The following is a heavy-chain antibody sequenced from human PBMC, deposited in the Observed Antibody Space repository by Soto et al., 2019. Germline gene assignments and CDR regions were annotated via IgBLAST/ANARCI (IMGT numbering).Heavy chain of an antibody. CDR1: GYTFTGYY. Sequence: ASVKVSCKASGYTFTGYYMHWVRQAPGQGLEWMGWINPNSGGTNYAQKFQGRVTMTRDTSISTAYMELSRLRSDDTAVYYCARDVSPTYYDILTGYPVYYYGMDVWGQGTTVTVSS. V-gene: IGHV1-2*02. CDR3: ARDVSPTYYDILTGYPVYYYGMDV. D-gene: IGHD3-9*01. J-gene: IGHJ6*02. CDR2: INPNSGGT.